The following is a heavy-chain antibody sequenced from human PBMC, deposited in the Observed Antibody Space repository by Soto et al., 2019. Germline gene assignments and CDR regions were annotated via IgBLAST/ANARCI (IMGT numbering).Heavy chain of an antibody. CDR3: ARPVPGPYGSGNYFDY. CDR2: IYYSGST. J-gene: IGHJ4*02. D-gene: IGHD3-10*01. CDR1: GGSISSYY. V-gene: IGHV4-59*08. Sequence: QVQLQESGPGLVKPSETLSLTCTVSGGSISSYYWSWIRQPPRKGLEWIGYIYYSGSTNYNPSLKSRVTISVDTSKNQFHLTLSSVTAENTAVYYCARPVPGPYGSGNYFDYWGQGTLVTVSS.